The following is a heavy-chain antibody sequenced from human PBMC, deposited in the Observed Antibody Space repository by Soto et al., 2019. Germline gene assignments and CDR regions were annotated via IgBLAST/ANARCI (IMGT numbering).Heavy chain of an antibody. V-gene: IGHV4-38-2*01. D-gene: IGHD3-10*01. CDR3: ATSRKYYYGSGSYDYYYYGMDV. CDR1: GYSISSGYY. Sequence: SETLSLTCAVSGYSISSGYYWGWIRQPPGKGLEWIGSIYHSGSTYYNPSLKSRVTISVDTSKNQFSLKLSSVTASDTAVYYCATSRKYYYGSGSYDYYYYGMDVWGQGTTVTVSS. J-gene: IGHJ6*02. CDR2: IYHSGST.